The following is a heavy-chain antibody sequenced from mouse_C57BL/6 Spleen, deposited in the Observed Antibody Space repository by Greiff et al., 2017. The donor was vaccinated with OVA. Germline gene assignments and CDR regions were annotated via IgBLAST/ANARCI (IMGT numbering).Heavy chain of an antibody. CDR1: GFTFSSYA. D-gene: IGHD2-2*01. CDR3: ARDGLRAWFAY. V-gene: IGHV5-4*01. CDR2: ISDGGSYT. Sequence: DVQLVESGGGLVKPGGSLKLSCAASGFTFSSYAMSWVRPTPEKRLEWVATISDGGSYTYYPDNVKGRFTIPKDNAKNNRYLQMSHLKSEDTAMYYCARDGLRAWFAYWGQGTLVTVSA. J-gene: IGHJ3*01.